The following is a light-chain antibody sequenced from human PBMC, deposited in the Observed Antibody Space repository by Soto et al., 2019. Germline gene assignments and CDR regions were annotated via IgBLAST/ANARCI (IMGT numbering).Light chain of an antibody. CDR2: AAS. CDR3: QQLNSYPQIT. J-gene: IGKJ5*01. Sequence: IQVTPCQSSLSASVRDRVSITCRASQGISSYLAWYQQKPGKAPKLLIYAASTLQSGVPSRFSGSGSGTDFTLTISSLQPEDFATYYCQQLNSYPQITFGQGTRLEI. V-gene: IGKV1-9*01. CDR1: QGISSY.